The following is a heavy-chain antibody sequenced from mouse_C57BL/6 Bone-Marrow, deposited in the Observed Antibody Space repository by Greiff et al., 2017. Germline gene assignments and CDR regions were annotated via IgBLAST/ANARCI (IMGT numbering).Heavy chain of an antibody. D-gene: IGHD2-2*01. CDR1: GFTFSSYA. CDR3: ARAGGYGYFDY. CDR2: ISDGGSYT. Sequence: EVQLVESGGGLVKPGGSLKLSCAASGFTFSSYAMSWVRQTPEKGLEWVATISDGGSYTYYPDNVKGRFTISRDNAKNNRYLQMSHLKSEDSAMYYCARAGGYGYFDYWGQGTTLTVSS. V-gene: IGHV5-4*01. J-gene: IGHJ2*01.